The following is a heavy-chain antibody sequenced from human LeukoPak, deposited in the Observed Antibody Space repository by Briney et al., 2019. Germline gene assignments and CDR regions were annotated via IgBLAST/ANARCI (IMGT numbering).Heavy chain of an antibody. J-gene: IGHJ3*01. V-gene: IGHV5-51*01. CDR1: RSRFTNYW. Sequence: GESLKIPCKGPRSRFTNYWIAWVRQMPGKGLEWMGIIYPGDSDTRYSPSFHGQVTMSADKSISTTYLQWSSLKASDTAMYYWSRRGYCSCGDCFSAAFDLWGQGTMVTVSS. D-gene: IGHD2-15*01. CDR3: SRRGYCSCGDCFSAAFDL. CDR2: IYPGDSDT.